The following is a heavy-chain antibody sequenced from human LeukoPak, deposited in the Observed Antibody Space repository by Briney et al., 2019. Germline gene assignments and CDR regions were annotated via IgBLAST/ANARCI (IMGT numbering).Heavy chain of an antibody. CDR1: GYTFTSYG. D-gene: IGHD6-13*01. Sequence: ASVKVTCKASGYTFTSYGISWLRQAPGQGLEWMGWISAYSGNTNYAQKLHGRVSMTTDTSTCTAYMERRSLRSDDTAGYYCAGDGAYSRRAGGFDYWGQGTLVTVSS. CDR2: ISAYSGNT. J-gene: IGHJ4*02. CDR3: AGDGAYSRRAGGFDY. V-gene: IGHV1-18*04.